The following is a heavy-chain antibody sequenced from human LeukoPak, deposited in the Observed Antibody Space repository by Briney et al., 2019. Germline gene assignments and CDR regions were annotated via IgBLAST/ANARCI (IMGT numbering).Heavy chain of an antibody. J-gene: IGHJ4*02. V-gene: IGHV3-7*03. D-gene: IGHD5-24*01. CDR1: GFMFSSNW. CDR3: AKEGRSLQTY. Sequence: GGSLRLSCAASGFMFSSNWMSWVRLAPGKGLEWVANIKEDGTETYYVDSVKGRFTISRDDARNSLYLQMNSLRVEDTAVYYCAKEGRSLQTYWGQGTLVTVSS. CDR2: IKEDGTET.